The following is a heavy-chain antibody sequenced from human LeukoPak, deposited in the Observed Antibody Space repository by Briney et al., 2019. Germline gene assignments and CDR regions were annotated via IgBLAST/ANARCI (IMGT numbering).Heavy chain of an antibody. D-gene: IGHD6-19*01. Sequence: ASVTVSCTASGYTFTIYDINWVRQATGQGLEWMGWMNPNSGDTGYAQKFQGRVTMTRNTSISTAYMELSSLRSEDTAVYYCARGRGVFGIAVALPFWGQGTMVTVSS. V-gene: IGHV1-8*01. CDR1: GYTFTIYD. CDR3: ARGRGVFGIAVALPF. J-gene: IGHJ3*01. CDR2: MNPNSGDT.